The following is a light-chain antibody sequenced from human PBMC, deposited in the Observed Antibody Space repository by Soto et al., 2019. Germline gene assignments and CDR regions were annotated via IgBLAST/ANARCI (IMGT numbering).Light chain of an antibody. Sequence: QSVLTQPPSASGTPGQRVTFSCSGSSSNIGSNYVYWYQQLPGTAPKLLIYRHNQRPSGVPDRFSGSKSGTSASLAISGLRSEDEADYYCAAWDDSLSGVVFGGGTKLTVL. CDR3: AAWDDSLSGVV. CDR1: SSNIGSNY. CDR2: RHN. J-gene: IGLJ2*01. V-gene: IGLV1-47*01.